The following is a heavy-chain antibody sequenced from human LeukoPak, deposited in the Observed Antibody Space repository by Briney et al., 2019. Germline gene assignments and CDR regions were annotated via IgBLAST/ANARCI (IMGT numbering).Heavy chain of an antibody. Sequence: SETLSLTCAVYGGSFSGYYWSWIRQPPGKGLEWIGEINHSGSTNYNPSLKSRVTISVDTSKNQFSLKLSSVTAADTAVYYCARETAAGFYYGMDVWGKGTTVTVPS. CDR3: ARETAAGFYYGMDV. CDR1: GGSFSGYY. J-gene: IGHJ6*04. D-gene: IGHD6-13*01. V-gene: IGHV4-34*01. CDR2: INHSGST.